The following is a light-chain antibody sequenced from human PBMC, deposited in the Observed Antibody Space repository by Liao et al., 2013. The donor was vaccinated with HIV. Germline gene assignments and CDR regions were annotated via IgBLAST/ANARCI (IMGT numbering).Light chain of an antibody. V-gene: IGLV3-1*01. CDR1: KLGNKF. CDR3: QAWDSSTVV. J-gene: IGLJ2*01. Sequence: SYVLTQSPSVSVSPGQTATIACSGDKLGNKFTTWYQQRPGQSPVLVIYQDSKRPSGIPERFSGSNSGNTATLTISGTQAMDEADYYCQAWDSSTVVFGGGTKLTVL. CDR2: QDS.